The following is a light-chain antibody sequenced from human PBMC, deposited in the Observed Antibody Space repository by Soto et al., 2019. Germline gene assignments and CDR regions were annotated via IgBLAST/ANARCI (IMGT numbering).Light chain of an antibody. CDR3: QTWGTGIRV. CDR1: SGHSSYA. V-gene: IGLV4-69*01. J-gene: IGLJ1*01. Sequence: QPVLTQSPSASASLGASVKLTCTLSSGHSSYAIAWHQQQPEKGPRYLMKVNSDGSHSKGDGIPDRFSGSSSGAERYLTISSLHSEDEADYYCQTWGTGIRVFGTGTKLTVL. CDR2: VNSDGSH.